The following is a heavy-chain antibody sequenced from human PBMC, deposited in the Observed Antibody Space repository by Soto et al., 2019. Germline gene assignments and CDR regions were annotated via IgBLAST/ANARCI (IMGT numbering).Heavy chain of an antibody. J-gene: IGHJ4*02. V-gene: IGHV3-23*01. CDR2: ISGSGGST. D-gene: IGHD4-17*01. Sequence: GGSLRLSCAASGFTFSSYAMSWVRQAPGKGLEWVSAISGSGGSTYYADSVKGRFTISRDNSKNTLYLQMNSLRAEDTAVYYCAKIPSSSPVTQLFDYWGQGTLVTVSS. CDR1: GFTFSSYA. CDR3: AKIPSSSPVTQLFDY.